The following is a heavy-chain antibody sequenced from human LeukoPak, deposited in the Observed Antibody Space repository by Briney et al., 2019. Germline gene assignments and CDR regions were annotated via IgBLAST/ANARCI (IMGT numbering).Heavy chain of an antibody. J-gene: IGHJ5*02. CDR1: GYTFTSYD. D-gene: IGHD4-23*01. Sequence: ASVKVSCKASGYTFTSYDINWVRRATGLGPEWMGWMNPNSGNTGYAQKFQGRGTMTRNTSISTAYLELSSLTSEDTAVYYCARGPNKYDGGNSGSAWFDPWGQGSLVTVSS. V-gene: IGHV1-8*01. CDR2: MNPNSGNT. CDR3: ARGPNKYDGGNSGSAWFDP.